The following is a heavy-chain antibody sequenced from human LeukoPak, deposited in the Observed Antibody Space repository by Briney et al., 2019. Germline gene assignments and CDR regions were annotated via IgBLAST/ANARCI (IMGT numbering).Heavy chain of an antibody. CDR2: IYYSGST. D-gene: IGHD3-9*01. V-gene: IGHV4-30-4*01. CDR3: ARELQGKRYFDWLPQDAFDI. CDR1: GGSISSGDYY. Sequence: SETLSLTCTVSGGSISSGDYYWSWIHQPPGKGLEWIGYIYYSGSTYHNPSLKSRVTISVDTSKNQFSLKLSSVTAADTAVYYCARELQGKRYFDWLPQDAFDIWGQGTMVIVSS. J-gene: IGHJ3*02.